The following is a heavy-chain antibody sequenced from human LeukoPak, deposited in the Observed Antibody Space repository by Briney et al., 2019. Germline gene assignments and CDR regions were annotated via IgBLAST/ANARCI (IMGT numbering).Heavy chain of an antibody. CDR1: GGSVSSGSYS. Sequence: SETLSLTCTVSGGSVSSGSYSWNWIRQPPGKGLEWIGYIYNDGSTNYNPSLKSRVTISVATSKNQFFLKLNSVTAADTAVYYCARMVLTMVRGVITYYYGMDVWGQGTTVTVSS. CDR2: IYNDGST. V-gene: IGHV4-61*01. CDR3: ARMVLTMVRGVITYYYGMDV. J-gene: IGHJ6*02. D-gene: IGHD3-10*01.